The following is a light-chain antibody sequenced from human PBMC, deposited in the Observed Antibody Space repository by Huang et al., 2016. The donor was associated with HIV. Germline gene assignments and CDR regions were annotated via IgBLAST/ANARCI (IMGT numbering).Light chain of an antibody. CDR2: KAS. CDR1: QSFGAY. J-gene: IGKJ1*01. Sequence: QMTQSPSTLASVGDRVTITCRASQSFGAYLAWYQHQPGKAPRLLIYKASYLQSGVPSRFSGGGSGTDFTLTINSLQPDDSATYYCQEYSTYSAFGQGTNVEVK. V-gene: IGKV1-5*03. CDR3: QEYSTYSA.